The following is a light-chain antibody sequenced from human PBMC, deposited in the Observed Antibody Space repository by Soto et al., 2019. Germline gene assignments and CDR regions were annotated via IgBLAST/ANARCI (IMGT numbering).Light chain of an antibody. V-gene: IGKV3-20*01. J-gene: IGKJ1*01. CDR1: QSISRTY. CDR3: QQYGSSPGT. CDR2: GAS. Sequence: ENVLTQSPGTLSLSPGERATLSCRGSQSISRTYLAWYQQKPGQAPRLLIYGASSRATGIPDRFSGSGSGTDFTLTISRLEPEDFAVYYCQQYGSSPGTFGQGTKVDI.